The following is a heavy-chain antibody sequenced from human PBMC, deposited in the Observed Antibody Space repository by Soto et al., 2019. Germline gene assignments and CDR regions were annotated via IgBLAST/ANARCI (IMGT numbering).Heavy chain of an antibody. CDR2: IYHSGSP. J-gene: IGHJ5*02. CDR1: GGSSSRGTW. D-gene: IGHD2-2*01. CDR3: ARRVPAAPNWFDP. V-gene: IGHV4-4*02. Sequence: SETLSLTCAVSGGSSSRGTWWSFVRQPPGRGLEWIGEIYHSGSPNYNPSLKSRVTMSVDKSKNLFSLRLSSVTAADSALYYCARRVPAAPNWFDPWGQGTLVTVSS.